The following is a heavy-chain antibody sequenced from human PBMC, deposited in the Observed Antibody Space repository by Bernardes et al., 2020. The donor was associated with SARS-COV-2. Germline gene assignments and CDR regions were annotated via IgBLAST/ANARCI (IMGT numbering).Heavy chain of an antibody. V-gene: IGHV4-59*01. Sequence: SETLSLTCTVSGGSISNYYWSWIRQPPGKGLEWIGYIYYSGSTKYNPSLKSRVTISLDTSKNQFPLKLSSVTAADTAVYSCARLGYYYYGMDVWGQGTTVTVSS. CDR1: GGSISNYY. CDR3: ARLGYYYYGMDV. J-gene: IGHJ6*02. CDR2: IYYSGST.